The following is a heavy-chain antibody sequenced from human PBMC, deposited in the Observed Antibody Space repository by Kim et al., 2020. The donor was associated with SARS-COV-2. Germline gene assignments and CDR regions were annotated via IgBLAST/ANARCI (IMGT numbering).Heavy chain of an antibody. Sequence: GGSLRLSCAASGFTFSDHYMDWVRQAPGKGLEWVGRTRNKANSYTTEYAASVKGRFTISRDDAKNSLYLQMNSLKTEDTTVYYCARGGIAARLRYYYYVMDVWGHGNTVTASS. J-gene: IGHJ6*02. CDR2: TRNKANSYTT. V-gene: IGHV3-72*01. CDR3: ARGGIAARLRYYYYVMDV. D-gene: IGHD6-6*01. CDR1: GFTFSDHY.